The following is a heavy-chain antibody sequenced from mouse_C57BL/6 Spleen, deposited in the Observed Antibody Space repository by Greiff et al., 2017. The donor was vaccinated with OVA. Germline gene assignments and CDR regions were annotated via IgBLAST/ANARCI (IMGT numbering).Heavy chain of an antibody. CDR1: GFTFSSYA. J-gene: IGHJ4*01. Sequence: EVQRVESGGGLVKPGGSLKLSCAASGFTFSSYAMSWVRQTPEKRLEWVATISDGGSYTYYPDNVKGRFTISRDNAKNNLYLQMSHLKSEDTAMYYCARGGSFYYYGSSHYAMDYWGQGTSVTVSS. V-gene: IGHV5-4*01. CDR2: ISDGGSYT. CDR3: ARGGSFYYYGSSHYAMDY. D-gene: IGHD1-1*01.